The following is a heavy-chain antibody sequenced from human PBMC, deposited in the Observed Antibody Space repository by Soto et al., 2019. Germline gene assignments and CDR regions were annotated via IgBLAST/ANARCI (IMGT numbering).Heavy chain of an antibody. CDR3: ARGHDTAMVSYYYYGMDV. CDR1: GYTFINFF. CDR2: INPSSGDT. J-gene: IGHJ6*02. V-gene: IGHV1-2*02. D-gene: IGHD5-18*01. Sequence: ASVKVSCKASGYTFINFFIQWVRQAPGQGLEWMGWINPSSGDTQYVEKFQDRVTMTRDASISTAHMELRRLRSDDTAVYYCARGHDTAMVSYYYYGMDVWGQGTTVTRLL.